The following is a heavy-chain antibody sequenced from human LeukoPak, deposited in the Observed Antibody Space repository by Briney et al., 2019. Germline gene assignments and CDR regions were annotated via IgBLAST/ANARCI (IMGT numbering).Heavy chain of an antibody. J-gene: IGHJ4*02. V-gene: IGHV4-39*01. CDR1: GGSISSSSYY. CDR3: ARHETSSSWTSSFDY. Sequence: SETLSLTCTVSGGSISSSSYYWGWIRQPPGKGLEWIGSIYYSGSTYYNPSLKSRVTISVDTSKNQFSLKLSSVTAADTAVYYCARHETSSSWTSSFDYWGQGALVTVSS. D-gene: IGHD6-13*01. CDR2: IYYSGST.